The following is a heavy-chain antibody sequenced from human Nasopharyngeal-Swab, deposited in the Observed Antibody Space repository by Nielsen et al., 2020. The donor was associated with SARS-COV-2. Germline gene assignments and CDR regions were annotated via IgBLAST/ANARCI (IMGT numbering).Heavy chain of an antibody. Sequence: WVRQAPGQGLEWMGIINPSGGSTSYAQKFQGRVTMTRDTSTSTVYMELSSLRSEDTAVYYCARDLDSSGYYPNWFDPWGQGTPVTVSS. CDR3: ARDLDSSGYYPNWFDP. V-gene: IGHV1-46*01. J-gene: IGHJ5*02. CDR2: INPSGGST. D-gene: IGHD3-22*01.